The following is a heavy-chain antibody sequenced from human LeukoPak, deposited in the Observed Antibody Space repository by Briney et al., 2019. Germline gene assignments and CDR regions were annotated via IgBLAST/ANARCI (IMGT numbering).Heavy chain of an antibody. D-gene: IGHD3-10*01. Sequence: SETLSLTCAVYGGSFSGYYWSWIRQPPGKGLEWIEEINHSGSTNYNPSLKSRVTISVDTSKNQFSLKLSSVTAADTAVYYCARRARGVVRRGWFDPWGQGTLVTVSS. CDR1: GGSFSGYY. CDR3: ARRARGVVRRGWFDP. V-gene: IGHV4-34*01. CDR2: INHSGST. J-gene: IGHJ5*02.